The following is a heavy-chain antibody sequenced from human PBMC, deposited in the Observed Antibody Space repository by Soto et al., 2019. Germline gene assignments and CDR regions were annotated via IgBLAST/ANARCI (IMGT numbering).Heavy chain of an antibody. CDR1: GGSISSSNW. CDR2: IYHSGST. Sequence: SETLSLTCAVSGGSISSSNWWSWVRQPPGKGLEWIGEIYHSGSTNYNPSLKSRVTISVHKSKNQFSLKLSSVTAADTAVNYCARVYSASYPWYFDYWDQGTLVTVSS. CDR3: ARVYSASYPWYFDY. V-gene: IGHV4-4*02. J-gene: IGHJ4*02. D-gene: IGHD1-26*01.